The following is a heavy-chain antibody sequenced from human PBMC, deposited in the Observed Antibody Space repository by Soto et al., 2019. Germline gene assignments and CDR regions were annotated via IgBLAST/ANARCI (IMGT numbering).Heavy chain of an antibody. V-gene: IGHV1-69*01. CDR1: GGTFSSYA. J-gene: IGHJ4*02. CDR3: ARVLFSHVALFDY. CDR2: IIPIFGTA. Sequence: QVQLVQCGAEVKKPGSSVTVSCKACGGTFSSYAISWVRQAPGQGLEWMGGIIPIFGTANYAQKFQGRVTITADESTSTAYMELRSLRSEDTAVYYCARVLFSHVALFDYWGQGTLVTVSS. D-gene: IGHD2-21*01.